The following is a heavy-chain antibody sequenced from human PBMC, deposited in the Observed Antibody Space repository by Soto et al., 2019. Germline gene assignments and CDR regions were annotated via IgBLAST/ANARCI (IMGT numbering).Heavy chain of an antibody. Sequence: QVQLVESGGGVVQPGRSLRLSCAVSGFIVSTYGMHWVRQAPGKGLEWVAVISRDGGTKYYADSVTGRFTISRDNSRKALFLEMNSLRSDAMAVYYCTGEVASGYWGQGTLVTVSS. D-gene: IGHD3-10*01. CDR2: ISRDGGTK. V-gene: IGHV3-30*03. CDR1: GFIVSTYG. J-gene: IGHJ4*02. CDR3: TGEVASGY.